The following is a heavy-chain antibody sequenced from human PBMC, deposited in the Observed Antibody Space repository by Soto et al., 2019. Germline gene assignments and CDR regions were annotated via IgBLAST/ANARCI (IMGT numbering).Heavy chain of an antibody. D-gene: IGHD2-2*01. CDR1: GGSVSSGGYF. J-gene: IGHJ4*02. Sequence: QVLLQESGPGLVKPSQTLSLTCTVSGGSVSSGGYFWSWIRQLPGKGLEWIGYIYHTGNTFYNPSLKVRVTIPLDTSKSQFPLRLPFVTAADTAIYFWAGSSARSMFDYWGPGTLVTVSS. CDR2: IYHTGNT. CDR3: AGSSARSMFDY. V-gene: IGHV4-31*03.